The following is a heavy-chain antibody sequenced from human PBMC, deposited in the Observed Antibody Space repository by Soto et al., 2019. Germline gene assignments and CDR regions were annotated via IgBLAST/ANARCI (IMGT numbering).Heavy chain of an antibody. CDR1: GVSINSHDW. CDR2: SNQSGNT. Sequence: QVQLQESGPGLVKPSGTLSLTCAVSGVSINSHDWWTWVRQPPGKGLEWIGESNQSGNTNYNSSLESRVTISVDNFKIRFSLNVSSVTVADTAVYYCATRDTGRFYWGQGTVVHVSS. J-gene: IGHJ4*02. D-gene: IGHD5-18*01. CDR3: ATRDTGRFY. V-gene: IGHV4-4*02.